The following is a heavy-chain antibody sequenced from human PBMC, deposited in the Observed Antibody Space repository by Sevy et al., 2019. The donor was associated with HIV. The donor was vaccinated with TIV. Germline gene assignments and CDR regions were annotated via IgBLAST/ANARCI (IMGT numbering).Heavy chain of an antibody. J-gene: IGHJ4*02. Sequence: GGSLRLSCTASGFTFSNAWMTWVRQAPGKGLEWVGRMERKTDGGTTDYPEPGKGRFTNAGDDSKKMLYLQMNSLKTEDTAVYFCTTEYPSGPLDYWGQGTLVTVSS. V-gene: IGHV3-15*04. CDR3: TTEYPSGPLDY. CDR1: GFTFSNAW. CDR2: MERKTDGGTT.